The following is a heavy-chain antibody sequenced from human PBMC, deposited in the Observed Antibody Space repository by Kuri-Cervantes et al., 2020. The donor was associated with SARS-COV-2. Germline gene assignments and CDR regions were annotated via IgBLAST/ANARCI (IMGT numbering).Heavy chain of an antibody. CDR3: ARDLLNVWSGYYYYYGMDV. CDR1: GGSISSSSYY. V-gene: IGHV4-39*02. J-gene: IGHJ6*02. CDR2: IYYSGST. Sequence: SETLSLTCTVSGGSISSSSYYWGWIRQPPGKGLEWIGSIYYSGSTYYNPSLKSRVTISVDTSKNQFSLKLSSVTAADTAVYYCARDLLNVWSGYYYYYGMDVWGQGTTVTVSS. D-gene: IGHD3-3*01.